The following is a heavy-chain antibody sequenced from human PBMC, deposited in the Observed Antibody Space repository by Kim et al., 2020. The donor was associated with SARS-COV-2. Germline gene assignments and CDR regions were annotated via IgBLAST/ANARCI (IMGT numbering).Heavy chain of an antibody. V-gene: IGHV4-34*01. CDR3: ARGTRPWGYSYGYYYFDS. D-gene: IGHD5-18*01. J-gene: IGHJ4*02. CDR2: INHSGTT. Sequence: SETLSLTCAVYGGSFSGYYWTWIRQPPGKGLEWIGEINHSGTTNDNPSLRNRITLSVDTSKNQFSLKVTSVTAADTAVYYCARGTRPWGYSYGYYYFDSWGRGTLVTVSS. CDR1: GGSFSGYY.